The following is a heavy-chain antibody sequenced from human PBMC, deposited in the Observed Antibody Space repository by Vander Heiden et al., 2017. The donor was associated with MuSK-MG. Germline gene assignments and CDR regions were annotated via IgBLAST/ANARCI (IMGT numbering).Heavy chain of an antibody. Sequence: QVRLLESGPGLVKPSQTLSLTCPVSGASISSGGYYWGWIRQHPGKGLEWIGYIYYSGSTYYNPSLKSRVTISVDTSKNQFSLRLRSVTAADTAVYYCARAAVALFTFWGQGTLVTVSS. J-gene: IGHJ4*02. V-gene: IGHV4-31*03. D-gene: IGHD6-19*01. CDR3: ARAAVALFTF. CDR2: IYYSGST. CDR1: GASISSGGYY.